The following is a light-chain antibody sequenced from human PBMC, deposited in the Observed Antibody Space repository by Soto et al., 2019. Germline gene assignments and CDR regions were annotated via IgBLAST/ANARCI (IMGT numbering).Light chain of an antibody. J-gene: IGLJ1*01. CDR3: AAWDDSLNGYV. CDR1: NSDVGSNT. Sequence: QSALTQPPSASGTPGQRLTISCSGSNSDVGSNTVHWYQHLPGTAPKLLIYGNNQRPSGVPDRFSGSTSGTSASLAISGLRSEDESDYYRAAWDDSLNGYVFGTGTKVTVL. CDR2: GNN. V-gene: IGLV1-44*01.